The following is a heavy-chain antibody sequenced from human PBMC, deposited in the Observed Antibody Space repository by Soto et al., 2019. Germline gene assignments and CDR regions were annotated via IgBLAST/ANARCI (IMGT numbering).Heavy chain of an antibody. CDR3: ARGRGASLKDYSYGMDV. J-gene: IGHJ6*02. D-gene: IGHD3-16*02. Sequence: PSETLSLTCAVYGGSFSGYYWSWIRQPPWKGLEWIGEINHSGSTNYNPSLKSRVTISVDTSKNQFSLKLSSVTAAEAGVYYCARGRGASLKDYSYGMDVYAQGTTFTFCS. V-gene: IGHV4-34*01. CDR1: GGSFSGYY. CDR2: INHSGST.